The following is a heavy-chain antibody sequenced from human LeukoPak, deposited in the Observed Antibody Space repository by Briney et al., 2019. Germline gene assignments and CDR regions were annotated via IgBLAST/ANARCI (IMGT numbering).Heavy chain of an antibody. V-gene: IGHV4-39*07. D-gene: IGHD3-22*01. CDR2: IYYSGNTYT. Sequence: SETLPLTCTVSGDSISSINYYWGWIRQPPGKGLEWIGSIYYSGNTYTYYTPSLKSRVTISVDTSKNQFSLKLSSVTAADTAVYYCARKPIVNSAWYYFDYWGQGTLVTVSS. CDR1: GDSISSINYY. J-gene: IGHJ4*02. CDR3: ARKPIVNSAWYYFDY.